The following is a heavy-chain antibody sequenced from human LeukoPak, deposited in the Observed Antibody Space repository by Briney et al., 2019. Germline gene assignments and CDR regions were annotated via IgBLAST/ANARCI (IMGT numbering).Heavy chain of an antibody. Sequence: GGSLRLSCAASGFTFSSYAMHWVRQAPGKGLEWVAIISYDGSNKYYADSVKGRFTISRDNSKNTLYLQMNSLRAEDTAVYYCARGLYYSDSSGFANRPPYAFDIWGQGTMVTVSS. CDR1: GFTFSSYA. D-gene: IGHD3-22*01. V-gene: IGHV3-30-3*01. J-gene: IGHJ3*02. CDR2: ISYDGSNK. CDR3: ARGLYYSDSSGFANRPPYAFDI.